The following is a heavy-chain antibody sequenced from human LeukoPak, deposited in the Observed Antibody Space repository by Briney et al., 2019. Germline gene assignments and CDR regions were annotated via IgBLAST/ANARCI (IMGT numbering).Heavy chain of an antibody. CDR3: ARTEYDFDH. CDR2: VYNGGIS. Sequence: SETLSLTCTVSSGSISSYYWSWIRQAPGKGLEWIGYVYNGGISNYNPSFKSRVTMSVGTSKKQFSLGLSSVTAPDTAVYYCARTEYDFDHWGQGSLVSVSS. V-gene: IGHV4-59*01. D-gene: IGHD2-2*01. J-gene: IGHJ4*02. CDR1: SGSISSYY.